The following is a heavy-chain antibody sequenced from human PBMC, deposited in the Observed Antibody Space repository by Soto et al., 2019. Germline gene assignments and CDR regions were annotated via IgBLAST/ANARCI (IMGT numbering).Heavy chain of an antibody. D-gene: IGHD2-21*02. CDR2: IYYSGST. CDR3: ARNRRAVVTAIDY. J-gene: IGHJ4*02. Sequence: SETLSLTCTVSGGSISSYYWSWIRQPPGKGLEWIGYIYYSGSTNYNPSLKSRGSISIDTSKNQFSLKLSSVTAADTAVYYCARNRRAVVTAIDYWGQGTLVTVPS. V-gene: IGHV4-59*01. CDR1: GGSISSYY.